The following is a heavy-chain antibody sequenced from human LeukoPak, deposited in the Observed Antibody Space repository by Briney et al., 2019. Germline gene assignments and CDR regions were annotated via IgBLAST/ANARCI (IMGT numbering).Heavy chain of an antibody. Sequence: GGSLRLSCAASGFTFSTLAMIWVRQPPGKGLEWVSSIFPSGGEIHYADSVRGRFTISRDNSKSTLSLQMNSLRAEDTAIYYCATYRQVLLPFESWGQGTLVTVSS. CDR1: GFTFSTLA. CDR3: ATYRQVLLPFES. J-gene: IGHJ4*02. CDR2: IFPSGGEI. V-gene: IGHV3-23*01. D-gene: IGHD2-8*02.